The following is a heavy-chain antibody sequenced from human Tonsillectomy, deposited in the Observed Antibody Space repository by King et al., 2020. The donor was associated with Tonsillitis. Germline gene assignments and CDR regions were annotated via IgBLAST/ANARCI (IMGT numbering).Heavy chain of an antibody. CDR1: GGSISSYY. V-gene: IGHV4-59*01. Sequence: QLQESGPGLVKPSETLSLTCTVSGGSISSYYWSWIRQPPGKGLEWIGYIYYSGSTNYNPSLKSRVTISVDTSKNQFSLKLSSVTAADTAVYYCARDRGYSSGWLDSWGQGTLVTVSS. J-gene: IGHJ5*01. CDR3: ARDRGYSSGWLDS. CDR2: IYYSGST. D-gene: IGHD6-19*01.